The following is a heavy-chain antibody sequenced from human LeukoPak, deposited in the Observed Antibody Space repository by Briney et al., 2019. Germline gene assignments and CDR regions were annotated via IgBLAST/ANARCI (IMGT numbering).Heavy chain of an antibody. CDR1: GFTFSSYA. J-gene: IGHJ5*02. CDR2: ISGSGGST. V-gene: IGHV3-23*01. D-gene: IGHD1-26*01. Sequence: PGGSLRLSCAASGFTFSSYAMSWVRQAPGKGLEWVSAISGSGGSTYYADSVKARFTISRDNSKNTLYLQMNSLRAEDTAVYYCAIIRSSGSPDSNWFDPWGQGTLVTVSS. CDR3: AIIRSSGSPDSNWFDP.